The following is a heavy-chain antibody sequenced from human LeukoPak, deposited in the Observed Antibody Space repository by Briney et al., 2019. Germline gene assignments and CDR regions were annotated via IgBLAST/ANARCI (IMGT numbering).Heavy chain of an antibody. Sequence: GASVKVSCKASGYTFTSYDSNWVRQATGQGLEWMGWMNPNSGNTGYAQKFQGRVTMTRNTSISTAYMELSSLRSEDTAVYYCARGLLGIAAAGTPDYWGQGTLVTVSS. CDR1: GYTFTSYD. D-gene: IGHD6-13*01. V-gene: IGHV1-8*01. J-gene: IGHJ4*02. CDR2: MNPNSGNT. CDR3: ARGLLGIAAAGTPDY.